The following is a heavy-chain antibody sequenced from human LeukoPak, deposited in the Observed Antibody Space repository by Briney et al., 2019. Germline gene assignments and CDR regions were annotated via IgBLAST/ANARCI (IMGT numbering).Heavy chain of an antibody. D-gene: IGHD4-17*01. V-gene: IGHV4-34*01. CDR3: AGAPGLRRGVDYYYYYMDV. CDR2: INHSGST. J-gene: IGHJ6*03. CDR1: GGSFSGYY. Sequence: SETLSLTCAVYGGSFSGYYWSWIRQPPGKGLEWIGEINHSGSTNYNPSLKSRVTISVDTSKNQFSLKLSSVTAADTAVYYCAGAPGLRRGVDYYYYYMDVWGKGTTVTVSS.